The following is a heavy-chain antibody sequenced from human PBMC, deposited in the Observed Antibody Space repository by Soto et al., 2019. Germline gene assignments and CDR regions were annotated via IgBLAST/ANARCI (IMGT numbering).Heavy chain of an antibody. Sequence: EVQLLESGGGLVQPGGSLRLSCAASGFTFSSYAMSWVRQAPGKGLEWVSAISGSGGSTYYADSVKGRFTISRDNSKNTRYLQMNSLRAEDTAVYYCANIYGSGSYWGDFQHWGQGTLVTVSS. D-gene: IGHD3-10*01. CDR2: ISGSGGST. J-gene: IGHJ1*01. V-gene: IGHV3-23*01. CDR3: ANIYGSGSYWGDFQH. CDR1: GFTFSSYA.